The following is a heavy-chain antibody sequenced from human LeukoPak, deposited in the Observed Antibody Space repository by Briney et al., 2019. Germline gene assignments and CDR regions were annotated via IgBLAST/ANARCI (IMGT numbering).Heavy chain of an antibody. V-gene: IGHV3-33*08. D-gene: IGHD3-22*01. CDR3: ARDPSSGYYRGAFDI. J-gene: IGHJ3*02. CDR1: EFIFSSCA. CDR2: IWYDGSNK. Sequence: PGKSLRLSCGVSEFIFSSCAMHWVRQAPGKGLEWVAVIWYDGSNKHYADSVKGRFTISRDNSKNTLYLQMNSLRAEDTAVYYCARDPSSGYYRGAFDIWGQGTMVTVSS.